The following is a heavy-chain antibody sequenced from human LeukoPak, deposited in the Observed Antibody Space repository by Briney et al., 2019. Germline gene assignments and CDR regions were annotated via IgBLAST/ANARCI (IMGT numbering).Heavy chain of an antibody. J-gene: IGHJ5*02. Sequence: ASVKVSCKVSGYTLTELSMHWVRQAPGKGLEWMGGFDPEDGETIYAQKFQGRVTMTEDTSTDTAYMELSSLRSEDTAVYYCARSREGVTYYYDSSGPRGFDPWGQGTLVTVSS. CDR1: GYTLTELS. CDR2: FDPEDGET. CDR3: ARSREGVTYYYDSSGPRGFDP. D-gene: IGHD3-22*01. V-gene: IGHV1-24*01.